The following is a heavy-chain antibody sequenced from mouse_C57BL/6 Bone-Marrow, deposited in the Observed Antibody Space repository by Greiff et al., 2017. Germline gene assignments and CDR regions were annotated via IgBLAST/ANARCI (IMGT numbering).Heavy chain of an antibody. CDR1: GFTFSSYA. Sequence: EVMLVESGGGLVKPGGSLKLSCAASGFTFSSYAMSWVRQTPEKRLEWVATISDGGSYTYYPDNVKGRFTISRDNAKNNLYLQMSHLKSEDTAMYYCSRGIYYDYDGAWFAYWGQGTLVTVSA. J-gene: IGHJ3*01. CDR3: SRGIYYDYDGAWFAY. V-gene: IGHV5-4*03. D-gene: IGHD2-4*01. CDR2: ISDGGSYT.